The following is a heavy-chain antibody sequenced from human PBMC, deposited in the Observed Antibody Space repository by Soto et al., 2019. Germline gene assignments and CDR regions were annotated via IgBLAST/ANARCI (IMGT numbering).Heavy chain of an antibody. Sequence: ETLSLTCAVYGGSFSGYYWSWIRQPPGKGLEWIGEINHSGSTNYNPSLKSRVTISVDTSKNQFSLKLSSVTAADTAVYYCARGMQLVRYYYYGMDVWGQGTTVTVSS. D-gene: IGHD6-6*01. CDR1: GGSFSGYY. CDR2: INHSGST. J-gene: IGHJ6*02. CDR3: ARGMQLVRYYYYGMDV. V-gene: IGHV4-34*01.